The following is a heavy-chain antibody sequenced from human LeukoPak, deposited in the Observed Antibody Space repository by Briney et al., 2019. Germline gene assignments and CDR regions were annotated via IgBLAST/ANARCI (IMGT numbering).Heavy chain of an antibody. D-gene: IGHD3-16*02. V-gene: IGHV3-48*04. CDR1: GFTFSSYS. CDR3: AAQKRGNYRPYYFDY. CDR2: ISSSSSTI. J-gene: IGHJ4*02. Sequence: PGGSLRLSCAASGFTFSSYSMNWVRQAPGKGLEWVSYISSSSSTIYYADSVKGRFTISRDNAKNSLYLQMNRLRAEDTAVYYCAAQKRGNYRPYYFDYWGQGTLVTVSS.